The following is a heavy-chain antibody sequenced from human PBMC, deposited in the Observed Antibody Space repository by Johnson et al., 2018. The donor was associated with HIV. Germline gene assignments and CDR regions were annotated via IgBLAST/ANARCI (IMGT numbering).Heavy chain of an antibody. V-gene: IGHV3-73*01. D-gene: IGHD1-26*01. CDR3: AKDEFKWELLHI. J-gene: IGHJ3*02. CDR2: IRSNGVTYAT. CDR1: GFTVSSNY. Sequence: EVQLVESGGGLVQPGGSLRLSCAASGFTVSSNYMSWVRQAPGKGLEWIGHIRSNGVTYATAYAASVKGRFTISRDDSQNTAYLQMNSLRAEDTAVYYCAKDEFKWELLHIWGQGTKVTVSS.